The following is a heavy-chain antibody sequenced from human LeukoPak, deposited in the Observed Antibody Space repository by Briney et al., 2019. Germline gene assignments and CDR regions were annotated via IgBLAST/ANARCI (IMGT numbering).Heavy chain of an antibody. CDR2: IIPIFGTA. J-gene: IGHJ4*02. CDR3: ARAHSSSWYQEYFDY. CDR1: GGTFSSYA. Sequence: ASVKVSCKASGGTFSSYAISWVRQAPGQGLEWMGRIIPIFGTANYAQKFQGRVTITTDESTSTAYMELGSLRSEDTAVYYCARAHSSSWYQEYFDYWGQGTLVTVSS. V-gene: IGHV1-69*05. D-gene: IGHD6-13*01.